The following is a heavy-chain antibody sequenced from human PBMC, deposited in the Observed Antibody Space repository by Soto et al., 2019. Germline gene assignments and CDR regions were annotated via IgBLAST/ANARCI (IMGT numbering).Heavy chain of an antibody. CDR2: IYYSGST. CDR1: GGSISSYY. Sequence: SETLSLTCTVSGGSISSYYWSWIRQPPGKGLEWIGYIYYSGSTNYNPSLKSRVTISVDTSKNQFSLKLSSVTAADTAVYYCAREGIAAAGNWFDPWGQGTLVTVS. CDR3: AREGIAAAGNWFDP. J-gene: IGHJ5*02. D-gene: IGHD6-13*01. V-gene: IGHV4-59*01.